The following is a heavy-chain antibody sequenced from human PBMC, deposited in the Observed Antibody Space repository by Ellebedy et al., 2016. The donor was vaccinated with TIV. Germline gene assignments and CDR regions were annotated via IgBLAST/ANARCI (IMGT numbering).Heavy chain of an antibody. J-gene: IGHJ4*02. D-gene: IGHD6-13*01. CDR2: ITTSGTYI. CDR1: GFTFTGHT. Sequence: GESLKISCAASGFTFTGHTMGWVRQAPGKGLEWVSSITTSGTYIYYVDLVKGRFTISRDNAKKSLYLQMDSLRAEDTGLYYGVGWAGRGETSNWYSPYDYWGRGTLVTVSS. CDR3: VGWAGRGETSNWYSPYDY. V-gene: IGHV3-21*01.